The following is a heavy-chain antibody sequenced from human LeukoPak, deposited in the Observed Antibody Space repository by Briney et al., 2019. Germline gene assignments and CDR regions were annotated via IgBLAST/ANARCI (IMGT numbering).Heavy chain of an antibody. CDR1: GFTFSSYA. V-gene: IGHV3-64*01. D-gene: IGHD2-2*02. Sequence: PGGSLRLSCAASGFTFSSYAMHWVRQAPGKGLEYVSAISSNGGSTYYANSVKGRFTLSRDNSKNTLYLQMGSLRAEDMAVYYCVRQSSRYCSSTSCYIFDYWGQGTLVTVSS. CDR2: ISSNGGST. CDR3: VRQSSRYCSSTSCYIFDY. J-gene: IGHJ4*02.